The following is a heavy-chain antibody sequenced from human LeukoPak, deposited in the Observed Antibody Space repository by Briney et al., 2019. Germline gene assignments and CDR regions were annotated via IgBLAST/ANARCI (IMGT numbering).Heavy chain of an antibody. CDR2: IHSSGTT. Sequence: SETLSLTCTVSGGSISDDYWSWLRQPPGEGLEWIAYIHSSGTTNYNPSLKSRVTISIDTSKKQFSLKVSSVTAADTAVYYCARGAGWYNYWGQGTLVTVSS. J-gene: IGHJ4*02. CDR3: ARGAGWYNY. V-gene: IGHV4-59*01. CDR1: GGSISDDY. D-gene: IGHD6-19*01.